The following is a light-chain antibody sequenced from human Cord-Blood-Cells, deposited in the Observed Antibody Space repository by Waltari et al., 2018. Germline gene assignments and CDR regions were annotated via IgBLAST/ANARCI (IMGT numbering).Light chain of an antibody. CDR2: DLR. V-gene: IGLV2-14*03. J-gene: IGLJ1*01. CDR3: SSYTSSSTLYV. Sequence: QSALTQPASVSGSPGQSLTISCTGTSSEVGGYNYVSWYQQHPGKGPKLLIYDLRKRPSGVSNRFSGSKSGNTASLTISGLQAEDEADYYCSSYTSSSTLYVFGTGTKVTVL. CDR1: SSEVGGYNY.